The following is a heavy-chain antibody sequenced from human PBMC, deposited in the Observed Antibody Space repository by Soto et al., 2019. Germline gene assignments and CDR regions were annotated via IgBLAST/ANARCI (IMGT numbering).Heavy chain of an antibody. J-gene: IGHJ5*02. V-gene: IGHV3-23*01. CDR3: AKSPSAYIAAAGRWEHNWFDP. D-gene: IGHD6-13*01. Sequence: EVPLLESGGGLVQPGGSLRLSCAASGFTFSSYAMSWVRQAPGKGLEWVSAISGSGGSTYYADSVKGRFTISRDNSKNTLDLQMDSLRAEDTAVYYCAKSPSAYIAAAGRWEHNWFDPWGRGTLVTVSS. CDR2: ISGSGGST. CDR1: GFTFSSYA.